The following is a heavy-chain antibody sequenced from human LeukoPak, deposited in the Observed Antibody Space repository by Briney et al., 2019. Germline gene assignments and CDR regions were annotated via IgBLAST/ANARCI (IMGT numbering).Heavy chain of an antibody. Sequence: GGSLRLSCAASGFTVSSNYMSWVRQAPGKGLEWVSVIYNSGSTNYTDSVKGRFIISRDNSKNTLYLQMNSLRAEDTAVYYCARGVTGDAFDIWGQGTMVAVSS. CDR1: GFTVSSNY. CDR3: ARGVTGDAFDI. V-gene: IGHV3-66*01. J-gene: IGHJ3*02. D-gene: IGHD4-11*01. CDR2: IYNSGST.